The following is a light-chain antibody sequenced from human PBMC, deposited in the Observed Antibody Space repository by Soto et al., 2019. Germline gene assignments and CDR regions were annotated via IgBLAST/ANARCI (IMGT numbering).Light chain of an antibody. J-gene: IGKJ1*01. V-gene: IGKV1-5*03. CDR2: KAR. CDR1: KSLKNG. Sequence: DIQMTKSPPPLPPPVGARVPFPSGPSKSLKNGLAWYRQKPGKAPKLLFYKARSLESGVPSRFSGSGSGTEFTLTISSLQPDDFATYYCQQYMDYYSWTFGQGTKVEI. CDR3: QQYMDYYSWT.